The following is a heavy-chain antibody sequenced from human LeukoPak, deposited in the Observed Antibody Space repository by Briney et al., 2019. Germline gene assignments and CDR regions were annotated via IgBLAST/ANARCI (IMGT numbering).Heavy chain of an antibody. D-gene: IGHD1-26*01. V-gene: IGHV1-46*01. CDR1: GYTFSNYD. CDR3: ARGQEPSATDAFDI. Sequence: ASVKVSCKASGYTFSNYDITWVRQAPGQGLEWMGIINPSGGSTSYAQKFQGRVTMTRDTSTSTVYMELSSLRSEDTAVYYCARGQEPSATDAFDIWGQGTMVTVSS. J-gene: IGHJ3*02. CDR2: INPSGGST.